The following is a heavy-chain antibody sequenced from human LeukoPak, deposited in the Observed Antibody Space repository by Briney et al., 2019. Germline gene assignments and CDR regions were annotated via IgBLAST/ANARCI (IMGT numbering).Heavy chain of an antibody. J-gene: IGHJ4*02. V-gene: IGHV3-30*03. CDR3: ASGDSSSWYYFDY. CDR2: VSYDGSDK. CDR1: GFTFSSYA. D-gene: IGHD6-13*01. Sequence: GGSLRLSCAASGFTFSSYAIHWVRQAPGKGLEWVAVVSYDGSDKYYADSVKGRFTISRDNSKNTLCLQMNSLRAEDTAVYYCASGDSSSWYYFDYWAKETLSTVSS.